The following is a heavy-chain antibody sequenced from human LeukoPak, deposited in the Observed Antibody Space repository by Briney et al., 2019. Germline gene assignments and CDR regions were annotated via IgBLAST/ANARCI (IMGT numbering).Heavy chain of an antibody. CDR3: ARVYHSTSGRAIDY. V-gene: IGHV3-7*01. CDR1: GFTFSNYW. Sequence: GGSLRLSCAASGFTFSNYWMTWVRQAPGKGLEWVANIKQDGSEKYYVDSVKGRFTISRDNAKNALYLQMNSLRVEDTAVYYCARVYHSTSGRAIDYWAREPWSPSPQ. CDR2: IKQDGSEK. J-gene: IGHJ4*02. D-gene: IGHD6-6*01.